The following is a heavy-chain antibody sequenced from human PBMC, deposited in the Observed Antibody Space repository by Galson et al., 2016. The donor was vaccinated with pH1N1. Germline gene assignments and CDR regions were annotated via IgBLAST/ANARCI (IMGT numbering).Heavy chain of an antibody. CDR3: VRAIGGAASY. V-gene: IGHV3-7*01. CDR2: IKQDGSEI. CDR1: GFSFSDYW. D-gene: IGHD6-13*01. Sequence: SLRLSCAASGFSFSDYWISWVRQAPGKGLEWVANIKQDGSEIYYVDSVKGRCTISRDNAKNSVSLQMNSLRVEDMGVYYCVRAIGGAASYWGQGTLVTVSS. J-gene: IGHJ4*02.